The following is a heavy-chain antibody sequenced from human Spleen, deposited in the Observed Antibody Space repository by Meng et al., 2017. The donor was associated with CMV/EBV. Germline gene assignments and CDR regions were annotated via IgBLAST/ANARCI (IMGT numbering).Heavy chain of an antibody. J-gene: IGHJ2*01. CDR1: GYSFTDSY. D-gene: IGHD4-23*01. CDR2: INPSGGGT. Sequence: ASGYSFTDSYIHWIRQAPGQGLEWMGMINPSGGGTRYAPKFQGSFTMTRDTSTRTVYMDLSSLTSADTAVYYCARAHRGNSNWFFDFWGRGTLVTVSS. CDR3: ARAHRGNSNWFFDF. V-gene: IGHV1-46*01.